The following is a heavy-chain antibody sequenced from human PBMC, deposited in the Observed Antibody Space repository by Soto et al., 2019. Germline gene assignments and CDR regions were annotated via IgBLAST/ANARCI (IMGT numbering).Heavy chain of an antibody. CDR3: ARGGLLPDY. V-gene: IGHV4-30-2*01. D-gene: IGHD6-19*01. J-gene: IGHJ4*02. Sequence: SETLSLTCTVSGGSISSGGYSWSWIRQPPGKGLEWIGYISHSGSTYFNPSLKSRVTISVDRSKNQFSLKLSSVTAADTAVYYCARGGLLPDYWGQGTLVTVS. CDR2: ISHSGST. CDR1: GGSISSGGYS.